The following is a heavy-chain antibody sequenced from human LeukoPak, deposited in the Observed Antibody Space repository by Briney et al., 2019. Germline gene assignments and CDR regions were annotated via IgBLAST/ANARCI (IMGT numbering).Heavy chain of an antibody. D-gene: IGHD2-8*01. CDR3: ARDGVAPGLYFDY. CDR1: GFTFSSYS. J-gene: IGHJ4*02. Sequence: PGGSLRLSCAASGFTFSSYSMNWVRQAPGRGLEWVSSISSSSSYIYYADSVKGRFTISRDNTYYSLYLQMNTLRAEDTAVYYCARDGVAPGLYFDYWGQGNLVTVSS. CDR2: ISSSSSYI. V-gene: IGHV3-21*01.